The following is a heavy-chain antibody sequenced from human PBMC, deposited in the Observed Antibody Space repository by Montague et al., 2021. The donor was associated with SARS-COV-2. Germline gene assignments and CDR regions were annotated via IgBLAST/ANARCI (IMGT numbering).Heavy chain of an antibody. Sequence: SETLSFTCAVSGGSISSSDWGWIRQPPGKGLEWIGFFYSSGITDSNPSFKSRVSISLDTSKNQVSLKLRSVTTADTAVYYCARETMTGDAFDVWGHGTMVTVSP. D-gene: IGHD1-14*01. CDR3: ARETMTGDAFDV. J-gene: IGHJ3*01. V-gene: IGHV4-59*12. CDR2: FYSSGIT. CDR1: GGSISSSD.